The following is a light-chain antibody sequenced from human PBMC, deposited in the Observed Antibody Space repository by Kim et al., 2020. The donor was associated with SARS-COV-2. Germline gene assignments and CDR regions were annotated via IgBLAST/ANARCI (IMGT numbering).Light chain of an antibody. J-gene: IGLJ1*01. V-gene: IGLV3-19*01. CDR2: GKN. CDR3: NSRDSSGNHP. CDR1: SLRSYY. Sequence: SSELTQDPAVSVALGQTVRITCQGDSLRSYYASWYQQKPGQAPVLVIYGKNNRPSGIPDRFSGSSSGNTASLTITGAQAEDEADYYCNSRDSSGNHPFGTGNKVTDL.